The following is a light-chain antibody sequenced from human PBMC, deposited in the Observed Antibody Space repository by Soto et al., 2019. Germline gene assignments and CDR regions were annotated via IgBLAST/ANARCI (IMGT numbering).Light chain of an antibody. CDR1: QSVSSNY. V-gene: IGKV3-20*01. CDR3: QQYGNSPWT. CDR2: GAS. Sequence: EIGLTQSPGTLSLSPGERVTLSCRASQSVSSNYLTWYQQKPGQAPRLLIYGASNRATGIPDRFSGSGSGTDFTLTISRLEPEDFAVYYCQQYGNSPWTFGQGTKVEIK. J-gene: IGKJ1*01.